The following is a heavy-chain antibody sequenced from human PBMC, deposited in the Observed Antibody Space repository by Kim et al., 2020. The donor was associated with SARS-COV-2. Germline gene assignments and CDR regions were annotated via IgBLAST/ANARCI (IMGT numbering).Heavy chain of an antibody. Sequence: NYSPSFQGHVTTSADKTISTAYRQWSSLKASDTAMYYCARRVTHFDAFDIWGQGTMVTVSS. J-gene: IGHJ3*02. V-gene: IGHV5-10-1*01. CDR3: ARRVTHFDAFDI. D-gene: IGHD2-21*02.